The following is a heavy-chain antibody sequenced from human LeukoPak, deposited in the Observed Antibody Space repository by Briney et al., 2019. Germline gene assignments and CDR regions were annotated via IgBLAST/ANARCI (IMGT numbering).Heavy chain of an antibody. CDR2: IYHSGIT. V-gene: IGHV4-38-2*02. D-gene: IGHD5/OR15-5a*01. J-gene: IGHJ4*02. Sequence: SETLSLTCTVSDYSISSGYGYYWGWIRQPPGKGLEWIGNIYHSGITYYNHFNSSLKSRVTISIDTSRNQFSLRLTSVTAADTAVYFCATLVSTRYYFDYWGQGTLVTVSS. CDR1: DYSISSGYGYY. CDR3: ATLVSTRYYFDY.